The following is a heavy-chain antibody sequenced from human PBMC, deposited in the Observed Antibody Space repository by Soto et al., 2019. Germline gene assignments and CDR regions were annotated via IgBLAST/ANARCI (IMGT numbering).Heavy chain of an antibody. D-gene: IGHD2-8*01. CDR3: ARCKRAYEHFSY. CDR2: ISAYNGNT. V-gene: IGHV1-18*04. CDR1: GYTFTSYG. J-gene: IGHJ4*02. Sequence: ASVNRSCTASGYTFTSYGISWVRRAPGQGLEWMGWISAYNGNTNYAQKLQGRVTMTTDTSTSTAYMELRSLRSDDTAVYYVARCKRAYEHFSYRGKRNLV.